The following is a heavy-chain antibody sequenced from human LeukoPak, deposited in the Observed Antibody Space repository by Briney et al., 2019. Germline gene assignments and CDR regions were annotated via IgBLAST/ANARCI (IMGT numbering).Heavy chain of an antibody. J-gene: IGHJ4*02. V-gene: IGHV3-48*03. D-gene: IGHD3-9*01. CDR1: GFTFSRYG. CDR3: ARESYDILTGYPHFDY. CDR2: ISSSGSTI. Sequence: GGSLRLSCAASGFTFSRYGMYWVRQAPGKGLEWVSYISSSGSTIYYADSVKGRFTISRDNAKNSLYLQMNSLRAEDTAVYYCARESYDILTGYPHFDYWGQGALVTVSS.